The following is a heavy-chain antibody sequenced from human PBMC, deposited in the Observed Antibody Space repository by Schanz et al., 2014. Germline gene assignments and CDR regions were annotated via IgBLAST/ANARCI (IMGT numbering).Heavy chain of an antibody. CDR1: GFTFSSSW. Sequence: EVHLVESGGGLVQPGGSLRLSCAASGFTFSSSWMHWVRQAPGKGLVWVSHINSDGTTTTYADSVKGRFTISRDNAENTLYLQMNSLRAEDTAVYYCARELLPPYYYYYMDVWGKGTTVTVSS. CDR2: INSDGTTT. CDR3: ARELLPPYYYYYMDV. D-gene: IGHD1-26*01. V-gene: IGHV3-74*01. J-gene: IGHJ6*03.